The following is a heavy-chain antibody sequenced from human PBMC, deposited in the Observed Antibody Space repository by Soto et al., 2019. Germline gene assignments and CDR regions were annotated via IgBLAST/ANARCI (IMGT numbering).Heavy chain of an antibody. D-gene: IGHD3-10*01. CDR3: ARGRDTMVRGAFDY. CDR1: GGSFRGYY. CDR2: INHSGST. J-gene: IGHJ4*02. V-gene: IGHV4-34*01. Sequence: QVQLQQWGAGLLKPSETLSPPGAAYGGSFRGYYWSWIRQPQGRGLEWMGEINHSGSTNYNPSLKSRVTISVDTSKNQFSLKLSSVTAADTAVYYCARGRDTMVRGAFDYWGQGTLVTVSS.